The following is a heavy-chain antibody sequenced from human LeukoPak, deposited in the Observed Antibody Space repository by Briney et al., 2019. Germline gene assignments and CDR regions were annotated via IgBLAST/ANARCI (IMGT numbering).Heavy chain of an antibody. Sequence: PSETLSLTCTVSGGSISSSSYYWGWIRQPPGKGLEWIGSIYYSGSTYYNPSLKSRVTISVDTSKNQFSLKLSFVTAADTAVYYCATLGEEYSSGWYYFDYWGQGTLVAVSS. V-gene: IGHV4-39*01. CDR2: IYYSGST. D-gene: IGHD6-19*01. CDR3: ATLGEEYSSGWYYFDY. J-gene: IGHJ4*02. CDR1: GGSISSSSYY.